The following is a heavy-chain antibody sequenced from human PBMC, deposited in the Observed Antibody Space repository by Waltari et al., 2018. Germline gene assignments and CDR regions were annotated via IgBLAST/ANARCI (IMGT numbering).Heavy chain of an antibody. D-gene: IGHD3-16*01. V-gene: IGHV3-33*01. CDR3: ARDPAPTWSDGSRLGFEV. Sequence: QAQLVESGGGVVQSGRSLRLSCVASGFFFRSYGIPWVRQAPGKGMEWVAFIWTDGSHENYGNSVKGRFIVSRDNSKNTVYLQLNDVSVEDTGVYCCARDPAPTWSDGSRLGFEVWGQGTAVSVSS. J-gene: IGHJ6*02. CDR1: GFFFRSYG. CDR2: IWTDGSHE.